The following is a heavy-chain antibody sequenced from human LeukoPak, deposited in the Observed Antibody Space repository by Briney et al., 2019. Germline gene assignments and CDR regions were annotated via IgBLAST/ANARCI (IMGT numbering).Heavy chain of an antibody. CDR1: GFTFSSYS. Sequence: GGSLRLSCAASGFTFSSYSMNWVRQAPGKGLEWVSSITSSSSYIYYADSVKGRFTISRDNAKNTLYLLMNSLGDEDTAVYYCGILPPGYWGQGTQVTVS. J-gene: IGHJ4*02. CDR2: ITSSSSYI. D-gene: IGHD2-8*02. V-gene: IGHV3-21*01. CDR3: GILPPGY.